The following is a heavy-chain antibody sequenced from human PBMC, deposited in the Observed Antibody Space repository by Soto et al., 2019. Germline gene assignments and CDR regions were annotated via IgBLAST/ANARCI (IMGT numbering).Heavy chain of an antibody. D-gene: IGHD6-19*01. V-gene: IGHV1-3*05. CDR3: ARAVAVAADFDY. J-gene: IGHJ4*02. CDR1: GYTFTGYA. CDR2: INAGNGNT. Sequence: QVQLVQSGAEEKKPGASVKVSCKASGYTFTGYAMHWVRQAPGQRLEWMGWINAGNGNTKYSQRFQGRVTITRDTSASTAYMALSSLRSEDTAVYYCARAVAVAADFDYWCQGTLVTVSS.